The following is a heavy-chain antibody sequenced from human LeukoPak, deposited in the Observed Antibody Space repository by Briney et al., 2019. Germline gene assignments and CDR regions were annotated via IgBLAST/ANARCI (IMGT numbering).Heavy chain of an antibody. CDR3: ARDGSGGRYVGYYYYGMDV. CDR1: GGSISSYY. CDR2: IYYSGST. D-gene: IGHD2-15*01. V-gene: IGHV4-59*01. Sequence: SETLSLTCTVSGGSISSYYWSWIRQPPGKGLEWIRYIYYSGSTNYNPSLKSRVTISVDTSKNQFSLKLSSVTAADTAVYYCARDGSGGRYVGYYYYGMDVWGQGTTVTVSS. J-gene: IGHJ6*02.